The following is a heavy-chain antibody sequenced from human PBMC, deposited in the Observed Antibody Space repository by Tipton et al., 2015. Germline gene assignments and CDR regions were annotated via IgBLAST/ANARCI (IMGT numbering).Heavy chain of an antibody. CDR1: DGSIRSYY. CDR2: IYDSGNT. Sequence: TLSLTCNASDGSIRSYYWSWIRQPAGKGLEWIGRIYDSGNTYYNPSFKSRVDMSVDMSKNQFSLKLTFVTAADTAVYYCARENRPRPYNWNDRRYYGMDVWGQGTTVTVSS. CDR3: ARENRPRPYNWNDRRYYGMDV. V-gene: IGHV4-4*07. D-gene: IGHD1-20*01. J-gene: IGHJ6*02.